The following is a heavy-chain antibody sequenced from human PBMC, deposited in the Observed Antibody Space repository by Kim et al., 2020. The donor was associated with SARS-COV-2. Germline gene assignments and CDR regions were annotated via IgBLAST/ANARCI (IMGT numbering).Heavy chain of an antibody. V-gene: IGHV7-4-1*02. D-gene: IGHD3-10*01. CDR3: ARDLWFGSPGFDY. Sequence: YAQGFTGRLVFSLDTSVSTAYLQISSLKAEDTAVYYCARDLWFGSPGFDYWGQGTLVTVSS. J-gene: IGHJ4*02.